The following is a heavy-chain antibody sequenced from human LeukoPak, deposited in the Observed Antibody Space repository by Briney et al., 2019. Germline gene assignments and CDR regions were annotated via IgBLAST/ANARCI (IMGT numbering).Heavy chain of an antibody. CDR1: GDSLSDSY. V-gene: IGHV4-4*09. CDR3: ARRVYGKGMYV. D-gene: IGHD4-17*01. Sequence: SETLSLTCTVSGDSLSDSYWGWIRQPPGKGLECVGYISSSGTAYNPSLKSRLTISIDTSKSQFSLTLSSVTAADTAVYYCARRVYGKGMYVWGKGTTVTVSS. J-gene: IGHJ6*04. CDR2: ISSSGTA.